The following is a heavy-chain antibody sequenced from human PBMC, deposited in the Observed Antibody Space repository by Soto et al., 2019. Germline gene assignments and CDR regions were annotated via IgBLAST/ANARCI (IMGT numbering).Heavy chain of an antibody. CDR1: GGSVSSGSYY. CDR2: IYYSGST. J-gene: IGHJ5*02. D-gene: IGHD4-17*01. Sequence: PSETLSLTCTVSGGSVSSGSYYWSWIRQPPGKGLEWIGYIYYSGSTNYNPSLKSRVTISVDTSKNQFSLKLSSVTAADTAVYYCARDYGGNSGWFDPWGQGTLVTVSS. CDR3: ARDYGGNSGWFDP. V-gene: IGHV4-61*01.